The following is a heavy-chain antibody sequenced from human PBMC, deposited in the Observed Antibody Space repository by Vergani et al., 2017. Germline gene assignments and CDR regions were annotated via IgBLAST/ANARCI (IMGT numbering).Heavy chain of an antibody. D-gene: IGHD6-19*01. Sequence: QVQLQESGPGLVKPSETLSLTCTVSGGSISSYYWSWIRQPPGKGLEWIGYIYYSGSTNYNPSLKSRVTISVDTSKNQFSLKLSSVTAADTAVYYCARGYSSGWAFSWGQGTLVNVSS. CDR2: IYYSGST. CDR3: ARGYSSGWAFS. CDR1: GGSISSYY. V-gene: IGHV4-59*01. J-gene: IGHJ5*02.